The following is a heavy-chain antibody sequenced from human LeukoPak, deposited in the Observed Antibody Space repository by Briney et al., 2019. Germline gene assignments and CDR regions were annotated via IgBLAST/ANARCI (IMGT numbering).Heavy chain of an antibody. CDR2: VSGSGGST. CDR1: GFTFSSYA. Sequence: GGSLRLSCAASGFTFSSYAMSWVRQDPGKGLEWVSAVSGSGGSTYYADSVKGRFTISRDNSKNTLYLQMNSLRAEDTAVYYCAKGFGITFGGVIVTPFDYWGQGTLVTVSS. D-gene: IGHD3-16*02. V-gene: IGHV3-23*01. CDR3: AKGFGITFGGVIVTPFDY. J-gene: IGHJ4*02.